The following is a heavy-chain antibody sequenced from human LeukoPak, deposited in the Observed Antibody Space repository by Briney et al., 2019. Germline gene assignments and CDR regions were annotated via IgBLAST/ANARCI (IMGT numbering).Heavy chain of an antibody. CDR2: IWYDGTHK. J-gene: IGHJ3*01. Sequence: GGSLRLSCAASEVTFGFYGMHWVRQAPGKGLEWVAFIWYDGTHKFHTDSVKGRFTISRDNSKNTLYLQMNSLRAEDTAVYYCARDGRFRGRGQLGAFDVWGQGTMVSVSS. CDR1: EVTFGFYG. V-gene: IGHV3-33*01. D-gene: IGHD2-2*01. CDR3: ARDGRFRGRGQLGAFDV.